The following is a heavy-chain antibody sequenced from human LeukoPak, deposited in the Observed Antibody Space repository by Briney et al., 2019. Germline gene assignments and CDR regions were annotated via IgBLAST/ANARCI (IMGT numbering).Heavy chain of an antibody. Sequence: PGGSLRLSCAASGFTFSNYWMGWVRQAPEKGLEWVANIKQDGSEKYYVDPVKGRFTICRDNDKNSLYLQMSSLRAEDTAVYYCARDRSGGSSTRGFLDYWGQGTLVTVSS. CDR2: IKQDGSEK. D-gene: IGHD2-15*01. CDR1: GFTFSNYW. J-gene: IGHJ4*02. CDR3: ARDRSGGSSTRGFLDY. V-gene: IGHV3-7*01.